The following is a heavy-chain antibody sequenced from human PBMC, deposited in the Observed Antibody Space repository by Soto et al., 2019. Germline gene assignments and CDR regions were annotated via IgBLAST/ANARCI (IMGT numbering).Heavy chain of an antibody. CDR3: VKSKDLTGNDFKFDH. V-gene: IGHV3-30*18. J-gene: IGHJ4*02. CDR2: ISFDGNTK. CDR1: GFTFSNYG. Sequence: VQLGESGGGVVQPGGSLRLSCAASGFTFSNYGMHWVRQAPGKGLEWVAVISFDGNTKYYGDSVNGRFIVSRDNSKNILYVQMNSLRPEDTAVYYCVKSKDLTGNDFKFDHWGQGTLVTVSS. D-gene: IGHD3-9*01.